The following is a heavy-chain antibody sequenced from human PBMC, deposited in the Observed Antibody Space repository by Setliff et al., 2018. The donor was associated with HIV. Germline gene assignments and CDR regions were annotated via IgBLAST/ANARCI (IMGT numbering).Heavy chain of an antibody. CDR2: VYNSGIT. CDR3: ATCRHRPSNWFDP. V-gene: IGHV4-39*07. J-gene: IGHJ5*02. CDR1: GGSVSSPGYY. Sequence: PSETLSLTCTVSGGSVSSPGYYWGWIRQPPGKGLEWIGSVYNSGITFKNPSLKSRVTISVDRSGNQFSLRLTSVTAADTAVYYCATCRHRPSNWFDPWGQGTVVTV.